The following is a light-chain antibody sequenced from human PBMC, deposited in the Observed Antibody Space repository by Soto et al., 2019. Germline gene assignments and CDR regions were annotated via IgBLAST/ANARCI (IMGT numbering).Light chain of an antibody. CDR3: QQYYNWWT. CDR1: QNVRSN. V-gene: IGKV3-15*01. J-gene: IGKJ1*01. CDR2: GAS. Sequence: EIVMTQSPATLSVSPGERATLSCRASQNVRSNLAWYQQKPGQAPRLLIYGASTRVTGIPARFSGSGSGTEFTLTISSLQSEDFAVYHCQQYYNWWTFGQGTKVDIK.